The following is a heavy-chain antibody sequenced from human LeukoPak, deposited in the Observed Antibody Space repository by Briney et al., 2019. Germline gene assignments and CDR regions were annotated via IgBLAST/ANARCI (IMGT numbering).Heavy chain of an antibody. CDR3: ARQKGYYSRGFDY. J-gene: IGHJ4*02. Sequence: SETLSLTCAVYGGSFSGYYWSWIRQPPGKGLEWNGEINHSGSTNYNPSLKSRVTISVDTSKNQFSLKLSSVTAADTAVYYCARQKGYYSRGFDYWGQGTLVTVSS. CDR2: INHSGST. V-gene: IGHV4-34*01. CDR1: GGSFSGYY. D-gene: IGHD3-10*01.